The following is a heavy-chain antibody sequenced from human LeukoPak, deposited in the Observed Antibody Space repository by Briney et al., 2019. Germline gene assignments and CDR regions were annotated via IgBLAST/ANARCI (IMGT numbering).Heavy chain of an antibody. CDR1: GYTFTNYW. D-gene: IGHD3-22*01. Sequence: ASVKVSCKASGYTFTNYWIQWVRQAPGQGLEWVALINPNDGSTTYAHKFQGRVTMTRDTSTSTVYMELSSLRSEDTAVYYCARVVVITEAYYFDYWGQGTLVTVSS. V-gene: IGHV1-46*01. CDR3: ARVVVITEAYYFDY. CDR2: INPNDGST. J-gene: IGHJ4*02.